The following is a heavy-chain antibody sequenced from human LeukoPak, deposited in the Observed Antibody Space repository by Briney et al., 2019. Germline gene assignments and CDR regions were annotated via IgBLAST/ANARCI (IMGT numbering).Heavy chain of an antibody. J-gene: IGHJ4*02. CDR1: GDSSSNYY. D-gene: IGHD1-1*01. Sequence: SETLSLTCTLSGDSSSNYYWSWLPHSPGKGRECIGYIHYSVTTNYNPSLSSRVTISVDTSKNQFSLKVSAATAADTAVYYCARHHWRSAYFDYWGQGTLVTVSS. CDR2: IHYSVTT. CDR3: ARHHWRSAYFDY. V-gene: IGHV4-59*08.